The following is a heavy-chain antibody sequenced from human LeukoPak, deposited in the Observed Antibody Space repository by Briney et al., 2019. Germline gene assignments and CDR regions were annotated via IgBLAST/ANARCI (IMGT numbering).Heavy chain of an antibody. CDR2: VYDSGST. V-gene: IGHV4-59*01. Sequence: SETLSLTCTVSGGSIDNYYWSWIRQPPGKGLEWIGYVYDSGSTNYNPSLESRVTISVGTSRNQFSLKLISVTSADTAVYYCARDRGGSSGWSRPMDYWGQGTLVTVSS. J-gene: IGHJ4*02. CDR3: ARDRGGSSGWSRPMDY. CDR1: GGSIDNYY. D-gene: IGHD6-19*01.